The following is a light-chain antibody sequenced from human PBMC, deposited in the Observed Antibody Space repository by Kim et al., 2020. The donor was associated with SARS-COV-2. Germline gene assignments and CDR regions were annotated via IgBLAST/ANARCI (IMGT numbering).Light chain of an antibody. CDR1: SSNIGGDS. J-gene: IGLJ2*01. CDR3: GTWDTSLSIGV. V-gene: IGLV1-51*01. CDR2: DNN. Sequence: GQRVTISCSGRSSNIGGDSVSWYQHLPGTAPKLLIYDNNKRPSGIPDRFSGSKSGTSATLGITGLQTGDEADYYCGTWDTSLSIGVFGGGTQLTVL.